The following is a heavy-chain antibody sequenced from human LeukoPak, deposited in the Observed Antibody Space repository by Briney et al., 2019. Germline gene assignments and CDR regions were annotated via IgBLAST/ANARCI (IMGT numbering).Heavy chain of an antibody. J-gene: IGHJ4*02. Sequence: PSETLSLTCAVYGGSFSGYYWSWIRQPPGKGLEWIGEINHSGSTNYNPSLKSRVTISVDTSKNQFCLKLSSVTAADTAVYYCARDLGLKFPFDYWGQRTLATVSS. V-gene: IGHV4-34*01. CDR2: INHSGST. CDR3: ARDLGLKFPFDY. CDR1: GGSFSGYY.